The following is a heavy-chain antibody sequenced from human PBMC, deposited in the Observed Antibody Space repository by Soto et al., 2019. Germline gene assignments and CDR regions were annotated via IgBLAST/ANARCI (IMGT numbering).Heavy chain of an antibody. D-gene: IGHD6-6*01. J-gene: IGHJ3*01. CDR3: ARDGRQFVPNSDNFDG. CDR1: GYTFRNYG. Sequence: QVQFVQSGAELKKPGASVKVSCKASGYTFRNYGINWVRQAPGQGLEWMGWISAYNGNTKYAQKFQGRVTMATLTPTITAYMELRSLKCDDTAVYYCARDGRQFVPNSDNFDGWGPGTTVTVSA. CDR2: ISAYNGNT. V-gene: IGHV1-18*01.